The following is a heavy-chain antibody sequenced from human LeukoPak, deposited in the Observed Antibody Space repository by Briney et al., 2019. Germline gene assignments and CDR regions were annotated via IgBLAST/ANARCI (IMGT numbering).Heavy chain of an antibody. CDR1: GYTFTGYY. V-gene: IGHV1-2*02. CDR3: ARLWSTDCSGGSCPHQPNY. J-gene: IGHJ4*02. D-gene: IGHD2-15*01. Sequence: ASVKVSCKASGYTFTGYYMHWVRQAPGQGLEWMGWINPNSGGTNYAQKFQGRVTMTRDTSISTAYMELSRLRSDDTAVYYCARLWSTDCSGGSCPHQPNYWGQGTLVTVSS. CDR2: INPNSGGT.